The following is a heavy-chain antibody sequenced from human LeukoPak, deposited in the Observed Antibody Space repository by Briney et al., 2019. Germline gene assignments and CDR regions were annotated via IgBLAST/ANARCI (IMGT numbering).Heavy chain of an antibody. D-gene: IGHD1-26*01. Sequence: SETLSLTCIVSGGSISSYYWSWLRQPPGEGLEWVGYIYYSGSTNYNPSLKSRVTISVDTSKNQFSLKLSSVTAADTAVYYCATSIVGFTYDERFQHWGQGTLVTVSS. CDR3: ATSIVGFTYDERFQH. J-gene: IGHJ1*01. V-gene: IGHV4-59*08. CDR1: GGSISSYY. CDR2: IYYSGST.